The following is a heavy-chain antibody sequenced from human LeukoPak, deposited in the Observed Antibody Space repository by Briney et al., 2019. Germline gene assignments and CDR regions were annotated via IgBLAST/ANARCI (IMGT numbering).Heavy chain of an antibody. J-gene: IGHJ4*02. CDR2: ISYSGST. Sequence: SETLSLTCTVSGGSISSYYWSWIRQPPGKGLEWIGYISYSGSTNYNPSLKSRVTISVDTSKNQFSLKLSSVTAADTAVYYCARAGRDGYNHDYWGQGTLVTVSS. CDR3: ARAGRDGYNHDY. D-gene: IGHD5-24*01. V-gene: IGHV4-59*01. CDR1: GGSISSYY.